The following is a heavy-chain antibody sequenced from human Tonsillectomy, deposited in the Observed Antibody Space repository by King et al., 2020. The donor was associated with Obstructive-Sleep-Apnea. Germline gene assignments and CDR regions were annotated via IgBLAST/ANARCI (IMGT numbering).Heavy chain of an antibody. CDR1: GFTFTSYG. J-gene: IGHJ4*02. CDR2: IWYDGSNK. Sequence: QVQLVESGGGVVQPGRSLRLSCAASGFTFTSYGMHWVRQTPGKGLEWVAVIWYDGSNKHYADSVKGRFTMSRDNSKNTLYLQMSSLRAEDTAVYYCAKDTGRGYNYGVFDSWGQGTLVTVSS. D-gene: IGHD5-18*01. V-gene: IGHV3-33*06. CDR3: AKDTGRGYNYGVFDS.